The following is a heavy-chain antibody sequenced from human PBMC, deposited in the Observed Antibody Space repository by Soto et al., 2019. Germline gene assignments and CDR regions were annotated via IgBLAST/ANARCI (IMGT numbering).Heavy chain of an antibody. V-gene: IGHV3-21*01. CDR3: ARNRRIAVEMDV. CDR2: IDSRSNYI. CDR1: GCTFSGYN. D-gene: IGHD2-21*01. J-gene: IGHJ6*02. Sequence: WGTLRLSCVASGCTFSGYNMNWRRQPPGKGLWWVSSIDSRSNYIYYADSLKGRFTVSRDNARNSLYLQVDNLRAEDTAVYYCARNRRIAVEMDVWGQGTTVTVSS.